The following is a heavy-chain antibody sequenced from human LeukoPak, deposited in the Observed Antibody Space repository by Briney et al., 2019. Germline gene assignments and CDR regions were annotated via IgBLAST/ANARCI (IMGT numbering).Heavy chain of an antibody. Sequence: ASVKASCKASGYTFTAYYMHWVRQAPGQGPEWMGWINPNSGDTSYAQKFQGRVTMTRDTSISTAYMELTRLTSDDTAVYYCARDGYTFGDNWFDPWGQGTLVTVSS. CDR1: GYTFTAYY. CDR3: ARDGYTFGDNWFDP. V-gene: IGHV1-2*02. J-gene: IGHJ5*02. CDR2: INPNSGDT. D-gene: IGHD5-18*01.